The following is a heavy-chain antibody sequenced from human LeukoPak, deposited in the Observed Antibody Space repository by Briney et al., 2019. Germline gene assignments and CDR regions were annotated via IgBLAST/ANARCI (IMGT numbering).Heavy chain of an antibody. CDR3: ARYTAVPSAYKWFDS. D-gene: IGHD4-11*01. CDR2: ISYDGSNK. J-gene: IGHJ5*01. V-gene: IGHV3-30*04. CDR1: GFTFSSYA. Sequence: GSLRPSCAASGFTFSSYAMHWVRQAPGKGLEWVAVISYDGSNKYYADSVKGRFTISRDNSKNTLYLQMNSLRAEDTAVYYCARYTAVPSAYKWFDSWGQGILVTVSS.